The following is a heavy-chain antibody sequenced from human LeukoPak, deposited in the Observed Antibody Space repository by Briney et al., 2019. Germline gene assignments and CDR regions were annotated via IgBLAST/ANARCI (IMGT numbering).Heavy chain of an antibody. V-gene: IGHV4-4*07. J-gene: IGHJ3*02. CDR2: IYTSGST. Sequence: SETLSLTCTVSGGSISSYYWSWIRQPAGKGLEWIGRIYTSGSTNYNPSLKSRVTMSVDTSKNQFSLKLSSVTAADTAVYYCAREIAAAGFDAFDIWGQGTMVTVSS. CDR1: GGSISSYY. CDR3: AREIAAAGFDAFDI. D-gene: IGHD6-13*01.